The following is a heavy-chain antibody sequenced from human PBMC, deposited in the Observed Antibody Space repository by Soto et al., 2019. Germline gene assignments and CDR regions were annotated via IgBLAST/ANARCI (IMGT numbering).Heavy chain of an antibody. CDR3: ARGYCSGGNCYSGMDV. Sequence: SVKVSCKASGGTFSTHASIWVRQAPGHGLEWMGGISPISGTTYYTQKVQGRVTITADEPTSTAFMELSSLRSEDTAIFYCARGYCSGGNCYSGMDVWGQGTMVTVSS. CDR2: ISPISGTT. D-gene: IGHD2-15*01. V-gene: IGHV1-69*13. CDR1: GGTFSTHA. J-gene: IGHJ6*02.